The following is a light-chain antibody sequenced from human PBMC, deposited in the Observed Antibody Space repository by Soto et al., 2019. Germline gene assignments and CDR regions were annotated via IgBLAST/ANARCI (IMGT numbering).Light chain of an antibody. V-gene: IGKV1-39*01. CDR2: AAS. Sequence: DIQVTHSPSSLAASVGDRVTITCRASQSITNYLNWYQQKPGKAPNLLIYAASSLQSGVPSRFSRSGSGKDFTLTISSLQPEDFATHYSPQSYLTPWTFGHGTKMEIX. CDR1: QSITNY. CDR3: PQSYLTPWT. J-gene: IGKJ1*01.